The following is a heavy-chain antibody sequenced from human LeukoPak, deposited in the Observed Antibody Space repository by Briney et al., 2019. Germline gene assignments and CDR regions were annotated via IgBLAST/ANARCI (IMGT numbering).Heavy chain of an antibody. V-gene: IGHV3-15*01. CDR1: GFTFSNAW. CDR3: TTDWTYDSREPFDY. CDR2: IKSKTDGGTT. J-gene: IGHJ4*02. Sequence: GGSLRLSCAASGFTFSNAWMSWVRQAPGKGLEWVGRIKSKTDGGTTDYAAPVKGRFTISRDDSKNTPYLQMNSLKTEDTAAYYCTTDWTYDSREPFDYWGQGTLVTVSS. D-gene: IGHD3-22*01.